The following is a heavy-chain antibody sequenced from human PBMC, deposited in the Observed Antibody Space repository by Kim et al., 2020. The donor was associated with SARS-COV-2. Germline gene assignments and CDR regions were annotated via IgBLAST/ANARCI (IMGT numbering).Heavy chain of an antibody. CDR1: GGTFSSYA. CDR2: IIPIFGTA. Sequence: SVKVSCKASGGTFSSYAISWVRQAPGQGLEWMGGIIPIFGTANYAQKFQGRVTITADESTSTAYMELSSLRSEDTAVYYCARGILEWLGKKYYYYGMDVWGQGTTVTVSS. J-gene: IGHJ6*02. CDR3: ARGILEWLGKKYYYYGMDV. D-gene: IGHD3-3*01. V-gene: IGHV1-69*13.